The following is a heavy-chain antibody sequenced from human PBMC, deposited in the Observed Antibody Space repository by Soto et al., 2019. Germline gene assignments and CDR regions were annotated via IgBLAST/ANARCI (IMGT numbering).Heavy chain of an antibody. Sequence: QVQLVESGGGVVQPGRSLRLSCAASGFTFNSYAMHWVRQAPGKGLEWVAVISYDGSDKYYADSVKGRFTISRDNSKNTLYVQMNSLRAEDTAVYYCASDVTTGGSSAFDIWGQGTMVTVSS. J-gene: IGHJ3*02. D-gene: IGHD1-1*01. V-gene: IGHV3-30-3*01. CDR2: ISYDGSDK. CDR3: ASDVTTGGSSAFDI. CDR1: GFTFNSYA.